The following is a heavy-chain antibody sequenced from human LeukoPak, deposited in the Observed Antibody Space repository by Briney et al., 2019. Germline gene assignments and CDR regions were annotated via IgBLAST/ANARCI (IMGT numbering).Heavy chain of an antibody. D-gene: IGHD3-10*01. Sequence: PGGSLRLSCATSGFVFSSYWMCRVRQAPGKGLEWVANLKSDGSEEYYGDSVKGRFTISRDNAKNSLYLQMNSLRVEDTAVYYCARGDLWLGHWGQGSLVTVSS. J-gene: IGHJ4*02. CDR3: ARGDLWLGH. CDR2: LKSDGSEE. V-gene: IGHV3-7*01. CDR1: GFVFSSYW.